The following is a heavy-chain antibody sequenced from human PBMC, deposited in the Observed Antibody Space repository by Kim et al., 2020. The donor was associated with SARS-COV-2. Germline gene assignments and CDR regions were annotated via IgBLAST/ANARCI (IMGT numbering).Heavy chain of an antibody. J-gene: IGHJ4*02. V-gene: IGHV3-11*01. Sequence: GGSLRLSCAASGFTFSDYYMSWIRQAPGKGLEWDSYISSSGSTIYYADSVKGRFTISRDNAKNSLYLQMNSLRAEDTAVYYCAREGYFGSTSCYDYWGQGTLVTVSS. CDR3: AREGYFGSTSCYDY. CDR2: ISSSGSTI. CDR1: GFTFSDYY. D-gene: IGHD2-2*01.